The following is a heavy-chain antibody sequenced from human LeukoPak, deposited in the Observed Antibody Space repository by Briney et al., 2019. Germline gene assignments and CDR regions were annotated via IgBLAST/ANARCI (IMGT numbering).Heavy chain of an antibody. V-gene: IGHV3-49*04. CDR2: IRSRAYRGTI. CDR3: GRGPIELWLHNGIDV. CDR1: GFTFGDHA. J-gene: IGHJ6*02. Sequence: GGSLRLSCSPSGFTFGDHAMSWVRQAPGKGLEWVGFIRSRAYRGTIEYAASVRDRFTISRDDSKSIAYLQMNSLKIDDTAVYFCGRGPIELWLHNGIDVWGQGTTVTVSS. D-gene: IGHD5-18*01.